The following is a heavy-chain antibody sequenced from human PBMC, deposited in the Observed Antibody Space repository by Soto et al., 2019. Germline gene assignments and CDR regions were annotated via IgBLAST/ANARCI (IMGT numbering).Heavy chain of an antibody. V-gene: IGHV4-30-2*01. CDR3: ARGIPYDFWSGYYTAQYYFDY. J-gene: IGHJ4*02. Sequence: PSETLSLTCAVSGGSISSGGYSWSWIRQPPGKGLEWIGYIYHSGSTYYNPSLKSRVTISVDRSKNQFSLKLSSVTAADTAVYYCARGIPYDFWSGYYTAQYYFDYWGQGTLVTV. D-gene: IGHD3-3*01. CDR1: GGSISSGGYS. CDR2: IYHSGST.